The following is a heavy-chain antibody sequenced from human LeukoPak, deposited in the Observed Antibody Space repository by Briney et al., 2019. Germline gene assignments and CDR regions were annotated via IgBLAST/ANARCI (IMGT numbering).Heavy chain of an antibody. CDR2: INPNSGGT. J-gene: IGHJ5*02. CDR1: GYTFTGYY. D-gene: IGHD3-3*01. Sequence: ASVKVSCKASGYTFTGYYMHWVRQAPGQGLEWMGWINPNSGGTNYAQRFQGRVTMTRDTSISTAYMELSRLRSDDTAVYYCAREYYDFWSGYYRDNWFDPWGQGTLVTVSS. V-gene: IGHV1-2*02. CDR3: AREYYDFWSGYYRDNWFDP.